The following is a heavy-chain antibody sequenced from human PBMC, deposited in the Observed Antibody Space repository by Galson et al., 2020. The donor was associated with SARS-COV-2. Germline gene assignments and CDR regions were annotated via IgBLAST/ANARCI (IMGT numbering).Heavy chain of an antibody. J-gene: IGHJ4*02. D-gene: IGHD3-16*02. V-gene: IGHV5-51*01. Sequence: GESLKISCKGSGYSFTSYWIGWVRQMPGKGLEWMGIIYPGDSDTRYTPSFQGQVTISADKSISTAYLQWSSLKASDTAMYYCARQRDYVWGSYRYLDYWGQGTLVTVSS. CDR2: IYPGDSDT. CDR1: GYSFTSYW. CDR3: ARQRDYVWGSYRYLDY.